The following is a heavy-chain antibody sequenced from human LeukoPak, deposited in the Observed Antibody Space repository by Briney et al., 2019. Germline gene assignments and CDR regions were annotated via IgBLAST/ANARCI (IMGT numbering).Heavy chain of an antibody. CDR3: AKDHVTSSSWFPDY. CDR2: ISYDGINK. J-gene: IGHJ4*02. CDR1: GFNSSTYG. D-gene: IGHD6-13*01. Sequence: PGRSLRLSCAASGFNSSTYGMHWVRQAPGKGLEWVAVISYDGINKYYADSVKGRFTISRDNSKNMLYLQMSSLRAEDTAVYYCAKDHVTSSSWFPDYWGQGTLVTVSS. V-gene: IGHV3-30*18.